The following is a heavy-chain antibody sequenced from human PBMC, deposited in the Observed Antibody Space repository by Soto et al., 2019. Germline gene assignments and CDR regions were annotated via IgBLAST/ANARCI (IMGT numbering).Heavy chain of an antibody. V-gene: IGHV4-59*11. J-gene: IGHJ4*02. CDR2: IYFTGYT. Sequence: SETLAGTGPESGCSLRSHYWRWIRQSPGKGLEWIGYIYFTGYTNYNPSLKNRVTISVDTSKSQFSLSLNSVTAADTAVYYCATVAMTSPKVFDYWGQGTMVTVT. D-gene: IGHD2-15*01. CDR1: GCSLRSHY. CDR3: ATVAMTSPKVFDY.